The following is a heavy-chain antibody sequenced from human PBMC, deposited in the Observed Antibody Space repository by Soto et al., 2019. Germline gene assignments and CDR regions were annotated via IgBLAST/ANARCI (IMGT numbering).Heavy chain of an antibody. V-gene: IGHV4-30-4*01. CDR1: GGSISSGDYY. J-gene: IGHJ4*02. D-gene: IGHD5-18*01. Sequence: PSGTLSLTCTVSGGSISSGDYYWSWIRQPPGKGLEWIGYIYYSGSTYYNPSLKSRVTISVDTSKNQFSLKLSSVTAADTAVYYCATMGTPATGLYYFDSWGQGTLVTVCS. CDR3: ATMGTPATGLYYFDS. CDR2: IYYSGST.